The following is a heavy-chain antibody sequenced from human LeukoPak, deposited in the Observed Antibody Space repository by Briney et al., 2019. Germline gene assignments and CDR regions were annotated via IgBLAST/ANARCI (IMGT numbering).Heavy chain of an antibody. CDR1: GGSISSYY. CDR3: ARERCSSTSCYAKYYYYGMDV. J-gene: IGHJ6*02. CDR2: INHSGST. Sequence: PSETLSLTCTVSGGSISSYYWSWIRQPPGKGLEWIGEINHSGSTNYNPSLKSRVTISVDTSKNQFSLKLSSVTAADTAVYYCARERCSSTSCYAKYYYYGMDVWGQGTTVTVSS. V-gene: IGHV4-34*01. D-gene: IGHD2-2*01.